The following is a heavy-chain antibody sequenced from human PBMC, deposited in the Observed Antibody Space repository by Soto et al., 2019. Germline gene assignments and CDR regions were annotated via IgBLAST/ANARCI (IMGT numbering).Heavy chain of an antibody. J-gene: IGHJ5*02. CDR2: ISGSGGST. Sequence: EVQLLESGGGLAQPGGSLRLSCAASGFTFSSYAMSWVRQAPGTGLEWVSAISGSGGSTYYADSVKGRFTISRDNSKNTLYLQMNSLRAEDTAVYYCAKDCLDTAMVRGWFDPWGQGTLVTVSS. V-gene: IGHV3-23*01. CDR1: GFTFSSYA. D-gene: IGHD5-18*01. CDR3: AKDCLDTAMVRGWFDP.